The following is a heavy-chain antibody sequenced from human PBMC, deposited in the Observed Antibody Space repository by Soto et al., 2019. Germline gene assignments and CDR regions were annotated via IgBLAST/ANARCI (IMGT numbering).Heavy chain of an antibody. CDR3: SRGYPVDTDAFDI. CDR2: IYYSGST. D-gene: IGHD5-18*01. V-gene: IGHV4-59*01. J-gene: IGHJ3*02. Sequence: QVQLQESGPGLVMPSETLSLTSTVSGGSISSYYWSWIRQPPGKGLEWIGYIYYSGSTNYNPSLKSRVTISVDTSKNQFSLKLSSLTAADTAVYYCSRGYPVDTDAFDIWGQGTMVTVSS. CDR1: GGSISSYY.